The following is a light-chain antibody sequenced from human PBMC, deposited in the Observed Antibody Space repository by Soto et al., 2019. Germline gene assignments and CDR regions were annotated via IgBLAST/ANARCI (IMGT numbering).Light chain of an antibody. CDR3: QQSYSTPPT. CDR1: QSIITY. CDR2: GTS. J-gene: IGKJ1*01. V-gene: IGKV1-39*01. Sequence: DIQMTQSPSSLSASVGDRVTITCRASQSIITYLNWYQQKPGNAPNLLIYGTSDFQSGVPSRFSGAGSGTDFTLTISNLQPQDIATYYCQQSYSTPPTFGQGTKVEI.